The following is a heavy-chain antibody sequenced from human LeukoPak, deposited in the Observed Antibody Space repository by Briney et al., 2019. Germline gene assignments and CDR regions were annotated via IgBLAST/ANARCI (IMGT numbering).Heavy chain of an antibody. CDR3: ARGLREMATIYPIYYFDY. Sequence: PRASVKVSCKVSGYTLTELSMHWVRQAPGKGLEWMGGFDPEDGETVYAQKFQGRVTMTRDTSTSTVYMDLSSLRSEDTAVYYCARGLREMATIYPIYYFDYWGQGTLVTVSS. D-gene: IGHD5-12*01. CDR1: GYTLTELS. V-gene: IGHV1-24*01. J-gene: IGHJ4*02. CDR2: FDPEDGET.